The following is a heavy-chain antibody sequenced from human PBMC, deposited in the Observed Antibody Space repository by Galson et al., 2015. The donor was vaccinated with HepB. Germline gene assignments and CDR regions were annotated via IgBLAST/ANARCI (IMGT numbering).Heavy chain of an antibody. CDR3: ARVLDGDYSLFGY. D-gene: IGHD4-17*01. CDR2: INPNSGGT. Sequence: SVKVSCKASGYTFTGYYMHWVRQAPGQGLEWMGWINPNSGGTNYAQKFQGRVTMTRDTSISTAYMELSRLRSDDTAVYYCARVLDGDYSLFGYWGQGTLVTVSS. J-gene: IGHJ4*02. V-gene: IGHV1-2*02. CDR1: GYTFTGYY.